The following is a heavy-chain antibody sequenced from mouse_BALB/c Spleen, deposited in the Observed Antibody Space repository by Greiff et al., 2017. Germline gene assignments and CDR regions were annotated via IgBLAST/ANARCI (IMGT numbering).Heavy chain of an antibody. CDR3: ARDPYYYGSSYDYAMDY. D-gene: IGHD1-1*01. CDR2: IWAGGST. CDR1: GFSLTSYG. V-gene: IGHV2-9*02. J-gene: IGHJ4*01. Sequence: QVQLKESGPGLVAPSQSLSITCTVSGFSLTSYGVHWVRQPPGKGLEWLGVIWAGGSTNSNSALMSRLSISKDNSKSQVFLKMNSLQTDDTAMYYCARDPYYYGSSYDYAMDYWGQGTSVTVSS.